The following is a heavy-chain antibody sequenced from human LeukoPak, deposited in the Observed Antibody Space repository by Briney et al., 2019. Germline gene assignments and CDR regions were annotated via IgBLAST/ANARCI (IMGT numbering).Heavy chain of an antibody. CDR1: GYTFTNYG. J-gene: IGHJ4*02. CDR2: ISAYNGNT. V-gene: IGHV1-18*01. Sequence: ASVKVSCXASGYTFTNYGISWVRQALGQGLEWMGWISAYNGNTNYAQKLQGRVTMTTDTSTSTAYMELSSLRSEDTAVYYCARGRGWYLDFDYWGQGTLVTVSS. D-gene: IGHD6-19*01. CDR3: ARGRGWYLDFDY.